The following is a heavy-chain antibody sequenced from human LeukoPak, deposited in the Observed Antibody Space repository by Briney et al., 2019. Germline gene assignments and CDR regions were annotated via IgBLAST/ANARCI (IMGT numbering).Heavy chain of an antibody. CDR3: ARSPTLQL. J-gene: IGHJ4*02. D-gene: IGHD5-18*01. CDR2: ISTSGSTK. V-gene: IGHV3-48*04. Sequence: GGSLRLSCAASGFTFSSYSMNWVRQAPGKGLEWVSYISTSGSTKYYADSVKGRFTISRDNAKNSLYLQMNSLRAKDTAVYYCARSPTLQLWGQGTLVTVSS. CDR1: GFTFSSYS.